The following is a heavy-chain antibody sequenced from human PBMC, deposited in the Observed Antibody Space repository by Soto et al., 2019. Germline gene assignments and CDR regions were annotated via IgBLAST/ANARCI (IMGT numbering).Heavy chain of an antibody. V-gene: IGHV3-11*01. CDR3: ATTARLFNY. CDR2: IGPTGSDM. CDR1: GFTFSDNY. J-gene: IGHJ4*02. D-gene: IGHD6-25*01. Sequence: PGGSLTLSCAVSGFTFSDNYMSWIRQAPGKGLECLSYIGPTGSDMSYADSVKGRFTISRDNAKNSLYLQMSSLRAEDTAVYYCATTARLFNYWGRGTLVTVSS.